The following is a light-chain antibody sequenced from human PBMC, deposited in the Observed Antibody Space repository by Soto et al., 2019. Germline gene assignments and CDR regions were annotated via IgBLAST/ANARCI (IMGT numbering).Light chain of an antibody. CDR2: VTN. J-gene: IGLJ3*02. Sequence: QSVLTQPPSVSGAPGQSVTLPCTGSSANIGANYDVHWYQRLPGAAPKFLIYVTNNRPSGVPDRFSGSRSGTSASLTITGLQAEDEADYYCQSYASSLSVLFGGGTKLTVL. CDR1: SANIGANYD. V-gene: IGLV1-40*01. CDR3: QSYASSLSVL.